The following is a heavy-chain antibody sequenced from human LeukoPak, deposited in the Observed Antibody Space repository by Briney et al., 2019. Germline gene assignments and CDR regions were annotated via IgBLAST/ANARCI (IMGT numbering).Heavy chain of an antibody. Sequence: SETLSLTCTASGGSIDGGVYYWTWVRQHPGKGLEWIGYIYHAGTTYYNPSLRSRVTISLDTSKSQFSLRLSSVTAADTAVYYCVRKVPFVAGSYYFDYWSQGTLVTVSS. J-gene: IGHJ4*02. V-gene: IGHV4-31*03. D-gene: IGHD1-14*01. CDR2: IYHAGTT. CDR1: GGSIDGGVYY. CDR3: VRKVPFVAGSYYFDY.